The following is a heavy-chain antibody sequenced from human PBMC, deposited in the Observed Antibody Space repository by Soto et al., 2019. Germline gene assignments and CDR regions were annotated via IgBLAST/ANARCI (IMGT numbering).Heavy chain of an antibody. CDR3: ARDCAGYSSGWYQRGGFDY. CDR2: IWYDGSNK. V-gene: IGHV3-33*01. D-gene: IGHD6-19*01. J-gene: IGHJ4*02. Sequence: QVQLVESGGGVVQPGRSLRLSCAASGFTFSSYGMHWVRQAPGKGLEWVAVIWYDGSNKYYADSVKGRFTTSRDNSKNTLSLQMNSLRAGDTAVYYCARDCAGYSSGWYQRGGFDYWGQGTLVTVSS. CDR1: GFTFSSYG.